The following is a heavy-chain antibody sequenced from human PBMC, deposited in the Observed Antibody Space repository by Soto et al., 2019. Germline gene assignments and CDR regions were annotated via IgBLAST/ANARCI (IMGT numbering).Heavy chain of an antibody. CDR3: AKLGSDLWYYFDY. Sequence: GGSLRLSCAASGFTFSSYAMSWVRQAPGKGLEWVSAISGSGGSTYYADSVKGRFTISRDNSKKTLYLQMNSLRAEDTAVYYCAKLGSDLWYYFDYWGQGTLVTVSS. CDR2: ISGSGGST. CDR1: GFTFSSYA. D-gene: IGHD3-10*01. J-gene: IGHJ4*02. V-gene: IGHV3-23*01.